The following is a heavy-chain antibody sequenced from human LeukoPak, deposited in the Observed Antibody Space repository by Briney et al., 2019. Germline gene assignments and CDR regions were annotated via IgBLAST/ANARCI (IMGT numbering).Heavy chain of an antibody. CDR2: INGDGGTT. D-gene: IGHD2-8*01. Sequence: GGSLRLSCAASGFTFSTYWMHWVRQAPGKGLVWVSGINGDGGTTTYADSVKGRFTISRDSAKNTLYLHLNSPRAEDTAVYYCARDKMGHFDYWGQGTLVSVSS. CDR1: GFTFSTYW. V-gene: IGHV3-74*01. CDR3: ARDKMGHFDY. J-gene: IGHJ4*02.